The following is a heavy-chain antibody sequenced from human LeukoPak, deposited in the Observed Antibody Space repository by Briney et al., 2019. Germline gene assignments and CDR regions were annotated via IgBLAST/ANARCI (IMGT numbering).Heavy chain of an antibody. CDR1: GYSFTSYW. Sequence: PGESLKISCKGSGYSFTSYWIGWVRQMPGKGLEWMGIIYPGDSDTRYSPSFQGQVTISADKSISTAYLQWSSLKASDTAMYYCARTRITIFVRFGAFDIWGQGTMVTVSS. D-gene: IGHD3-3*01. V-gene: IGHV5-51*01. J-gene: IGHJ3*02. CDR3: ARTRITIFVRFGAFDI. CDR2: IYPGDSDT.